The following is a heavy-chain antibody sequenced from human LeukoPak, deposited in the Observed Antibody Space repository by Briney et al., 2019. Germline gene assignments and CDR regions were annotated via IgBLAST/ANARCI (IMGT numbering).Heavy chain of an antibody. J-gene: IGHJ4*02. V-gene: IGHV3-73*01. CDR2: IRSKANSYAT. Sequence: GGSLKLSCAASGFTFSGSVMHWVRQASGKGLEWVGRIRSKANSYATAYAASVKGRFTISRDNSKNTLYLQMNSLRAEDTAVYYCAKSDIAAAGTQFDYWGQGTLVTVSS. D-gene: IGHD6-13*01. CDR3: AKSDIAAAGTQFDY. CDR1: GFTFSGSV.